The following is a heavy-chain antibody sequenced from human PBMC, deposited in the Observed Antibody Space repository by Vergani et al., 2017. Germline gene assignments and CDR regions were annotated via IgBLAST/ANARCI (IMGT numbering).Heavy chain of an antibody. V-gene: IGHV3-23*01. CDR2: INTNGDYT. Sequence: EVQLLESGGDLVQPGGSLRLSCAASGFSFTTSAMSWVRQAPGKGLEWVSTINTNGDYTRYGDSMKGRFTISRDNSKSTLYLQMNSLRGEATAIYYCAKGDSIAVAGLVDYWGQGTLVTVSS. J-gene: IGHJ4*02. CDR3: AKGDSIAVAGLVDY. CDR1: GFSFTTSA. D-gene: IGHD6-19*01.